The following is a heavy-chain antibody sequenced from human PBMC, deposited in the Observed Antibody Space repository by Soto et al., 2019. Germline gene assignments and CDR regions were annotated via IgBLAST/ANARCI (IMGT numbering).Heavy chain of an antibody. Sequence: QVQLVQSGAEVKKPGASVKVSCKASGYTFTSYYMHWVRQAPGQGLEWMGIINPSGGSTWSAQKFQGRVTMTWDTSTSTVYMELSSPRSEDTAVYYCARAFYGDYGYFDYWGQGTLVTVSS. CDR1: GYTFTSYY. J-gene: IGHJ4*02. D-gene: IGHD4-17*01. CDR2: INPSGGST. CDR3: ARAFYGDYGYFDY. V-gene: IGHV1-46*03.